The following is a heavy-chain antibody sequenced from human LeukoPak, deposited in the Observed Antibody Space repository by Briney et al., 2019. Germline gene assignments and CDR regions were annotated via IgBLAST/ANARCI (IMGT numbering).Heavy chain of an antibody. Sequence: GGSLRLSCAASGFTFSSYSMNWVRQAPGKGLEWVSSISSSSSYIYYADSVKGRFTISRDNAKNSLYLQMNSLRAEDTAVYYCARGGAPDYDFWSGSTYYFDYWGQGTLVTVSS. V-gene: IGHV3-21*01. J-gene: IGHJ4*02. CDR1: GFTFSSYS. CDR2: ISSSSSYI. CDR3: ARGGAPDYDFWSGSTYYFDY. D-gene: IGHD3-3*01.